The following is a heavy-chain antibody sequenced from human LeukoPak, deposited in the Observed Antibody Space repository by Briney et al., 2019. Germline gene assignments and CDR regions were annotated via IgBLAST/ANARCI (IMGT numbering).Heavy chain of an antibody. D-gene: IGHD3-22*01. CDR2: INSDGSST. V-gene: IGHV3-74*01. CDR1: GFTFSSYW. Sequence: GGSLRLSCAASGFTFSSYWMHWVRQAPGKGLVWVSRINSDGSSTSYADSVKGRFTISRDNAKNTLYLQMDSLRAEDTAVYYCAKDPSSGYYSSPYFDYWGQGTLVTVSS. J-gene: IGHJ4*02. CDR3: AKDPSSGYYSSPYFDY.